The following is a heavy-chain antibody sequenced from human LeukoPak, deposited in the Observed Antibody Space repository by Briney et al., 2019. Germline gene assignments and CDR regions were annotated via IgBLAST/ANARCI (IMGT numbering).Heavy chain of an antibody. CDR3: AKDEKDYDISGSSLSY. D-gene: IGHD3-22*01. V-gene: IGHV3-23*01. Sequence: GGSLRLSCAASGFTFSSYAMGWVRQAPGKGLEWVSAISGSGGSTYYADSVKGRFTISRDNSKNTLYLQMNSLRAEDTAVYYCAKDEKDYDISGSSLSYWGQGTLVTVSS. CDR2: ISGSGGST. J-gene: IGHJ4*02. CDR1: GFTFSSYA.